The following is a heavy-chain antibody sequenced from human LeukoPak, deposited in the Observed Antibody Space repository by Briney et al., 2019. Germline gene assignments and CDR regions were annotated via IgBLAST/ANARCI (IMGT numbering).Heavy chain of an antibody. Sequence: ASVKVSCKASGGTFSSYAISWVRQAPGKGLEWMGGFDPEDGETIYAQKFQGRVTMTEDTSTDTAYMELSSLRSEDTAVYYCATPMYSGSYPYDYWGQGTLVTVSS. J-gene: IGHJ4*02. V-gene: IGHV1-24*01. CDR3: ATPMYSGSYPYDY. D-gene: IGHD1-26*01. CDR1: GGTFSSYA. CDR2: FDPEDGET.